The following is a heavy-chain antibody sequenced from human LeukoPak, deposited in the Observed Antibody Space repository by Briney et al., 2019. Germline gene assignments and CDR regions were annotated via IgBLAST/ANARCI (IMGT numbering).Heavy chain of an antibody. CDR3: ARSFRVGSGGLFGNY. V-gene: IGHV1-8*01. J-gene: IGHJ4*02. CDR1: GYTFTSYD. D-gene: IGHD2-15*01. Sequence: ASVKVSCKASGYTFTSYDINWVRQATGQGLEWMGWMNPNSGNTGYAQKFQGRVTITRNTSISTAYMELSSLRSEDTAVYYCARSFRVGSGGLFGNYWGQGTLVTVSS. CDR2: MNPNSGNT.